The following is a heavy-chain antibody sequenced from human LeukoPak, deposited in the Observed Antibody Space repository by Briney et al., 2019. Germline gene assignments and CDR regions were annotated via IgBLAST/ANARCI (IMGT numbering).Heavy chain of an antibody. CDR2: IYQSGST. CDR3: ARRVRGSGVNWFDP. D-gene: IGHD6-19*01. J-gene: IGHJ5*02. V-gene: IGHV4-34*01. Sequence: SETLSLTCAVYGGSFSGYYWSWIRQPPGKGLEWIGTIYQSGSTNYNPSLKSRVTISVDTSKNQSSLKLSSLTAADTAVYYCARRVRGSGVNWFDPWGQGTLVTVSS. CDR1: GGSFSGYY.